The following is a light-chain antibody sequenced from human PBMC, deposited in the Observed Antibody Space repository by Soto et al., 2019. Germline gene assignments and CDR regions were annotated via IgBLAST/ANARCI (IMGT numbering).Light chain of an antibody. CDR2: DNN. Sequence: QSVLTQPPSVSAAPGQTVTISCSGSSSNIGNNYVSWYQQVPGTAPKLLIYDNNKRPSGIPDRFSVSKSGTSATLGITGLQTGDEADYYCGTWDSSLSAGGVFGGGTKVTVL. J-gene: IGLJ2*01. CDR3: GTWDSSLSAGGV. V-gene: IGLV1-51*01. CDR1: SSNIGNNY.